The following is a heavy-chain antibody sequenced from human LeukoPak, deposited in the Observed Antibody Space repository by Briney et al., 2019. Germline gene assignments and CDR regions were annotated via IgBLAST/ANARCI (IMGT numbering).Heavy chain of an antibody. CDR1: GFTFSSYA. CDR3: AKSTSSWERVDY. J-gene: IGHJ4*02. V-gene: IGHV3-23*01. D-gene: IGHD6-13*01. CDR2: ISGNSGRT. Sequence: GGSLRLSCAASGFTFSSYAMSWVRQAPGKGLEWVSSISGNSGRTYYADSVKGRFSISRDNSNNTLYLQMNSLGAEDAAVYYCAKSTSSWERVDYWGQGTLVTVSS.